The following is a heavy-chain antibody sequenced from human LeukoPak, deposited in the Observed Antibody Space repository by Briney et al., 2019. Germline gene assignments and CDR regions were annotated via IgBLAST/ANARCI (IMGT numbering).Heavy chain of an antibody. D-gene: IGHD6-13*01. CDR1: GGSFSGYY. J-gene: IGHJ6*02. CDR3: ARVHSSSWYFSGMDV. CDR2: INHSGST. V-gene: IGHV4-34*01. Sequence: SETLSLTCAVYGGSFSGYYWSWIGQPPGKGLEWIGEINHSGSTNYNPSLKSRVTISVDTSKNQFSLKLSSVTAADTAVYYCARVHSSSWYFSGMDVWGQGTTVTVSS.